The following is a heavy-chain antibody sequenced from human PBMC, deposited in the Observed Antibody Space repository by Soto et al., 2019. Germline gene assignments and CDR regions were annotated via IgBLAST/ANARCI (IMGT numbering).Heavy chain of an antibody. Sequence: GGSLRLSCAASGFTFSSYSMNWVRQAPGKGLEWVSYISSSSSTIYYADSVKGRFTISRDNAKNSLYLQMNSLRDEDTAVYYCARVSGYYYGSGALDYWGQGTLVTVSS. D-gene: IGHD3-10*01. CDR3: ARVSGYYYGSGALDY. CDR2: ISSSSSTI. V-gene: IGHV3-48*02. CDR1: GFTFSSYS. J-gene: IGHJ4*02.